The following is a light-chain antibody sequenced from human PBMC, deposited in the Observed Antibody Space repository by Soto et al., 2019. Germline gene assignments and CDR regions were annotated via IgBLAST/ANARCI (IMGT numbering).Light chain of an antibody. V-gene: IGLV1-44*01. CDR1: SSNIGSNT. J-gene: IGLJ6*01. CDR2: SNN. Sequence: QSVLTQPPSASGTPGQSVTVSCSGSSSNIGSNTVTWYQQLPGTPPILLLYSNNLRSSGVPARFSCSRYGTSASLAISALQSDDEDDYYCSTWDDRLNGYVFGSGTKLTVL. CDR3: STWDDRLNGYV.